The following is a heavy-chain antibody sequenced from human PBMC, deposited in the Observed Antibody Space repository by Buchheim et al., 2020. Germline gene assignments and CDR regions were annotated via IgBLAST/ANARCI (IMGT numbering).Heavy chain of an antibody. CDR3: ARGAAVLGVDYFYFNYMDV. CDR2: MNSGNGDV. V-gene: IGHV1-3*04. CDR1: GYEFTDYG. Sequence: QVKFVQSGPEVEKPGAQVKISCKASGYEFTDYGIHWVRQAPGQSPEWMAWMNSGNGDVRYSHKLQGRLIITRDFSANTFYMELNSLRSDDTAVYYCARGAAVLGVDYFYFNYMDVWGKGTT. D-gene: IGHD6-25*01. J-gene: IGHJ6*03.